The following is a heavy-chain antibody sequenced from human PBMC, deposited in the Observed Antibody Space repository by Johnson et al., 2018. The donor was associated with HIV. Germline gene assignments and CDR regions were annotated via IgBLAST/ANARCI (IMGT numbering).Heavy chain of an antibody. CDR3: ARQTLRAFAI. Sequence: VQLVESGGGLIQPGGSLRLSCAASGFTVSSNYMSWVRQAPGKGLEWVALISFDGRNKYYADSVKGRFTISRDNSKNMLYLQMNSLRAEETALYYCARQTLRAFAIWGQGTMVTVSS. CDR2: ISFDGRNK. J-gene: IGHJ3*02. V-gene: IGHV3-30-3*01. CDR1: GFTVSSNY.